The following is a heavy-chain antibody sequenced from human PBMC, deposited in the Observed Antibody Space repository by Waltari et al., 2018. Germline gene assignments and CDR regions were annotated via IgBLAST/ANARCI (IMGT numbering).Heavy chain of an antibody. CDR1: DGSITNYF. J-gene: IGHJ3*01. CDR3: ARWQSDWRAFNV. CDR2: IRHTGIT. D-gene: IGHD2-21*02. Sequence: QVLLRESGPGLVKSSETLSITCTVSDGSITNYFWNWIRQPPGKGLEWIGYIRHTGITKHTPSLKSRVSMSVDTSKNQSSLKVTSVTATDTAVYYCARWQSDWRAFNVWGQGTTVTVSS. V-gene: IGHV4-59*08.